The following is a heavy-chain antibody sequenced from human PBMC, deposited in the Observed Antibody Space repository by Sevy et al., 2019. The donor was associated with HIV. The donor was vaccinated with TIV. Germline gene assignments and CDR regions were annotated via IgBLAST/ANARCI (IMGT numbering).Heavy chain of an antibody. Sequence: GGSLRLSCAASGFTFSSYAMSWVRQAPGKGLEWVSAISGSGGSTYYADSVKGRFTISRDNSKNTLYLQMNSLRAEDTAVYYCAKEGPYDSSGYYPHFDYWGQRTLVTVSS. V-gene: IGHV3-23*01. D-gene: IGHD3-22*01. CDR3: AKEGPYDSSGYYPHFDY. CDR2: ISGSGGST. J-gene: IGHJ4*02. CDR1: GFTFSSYA.